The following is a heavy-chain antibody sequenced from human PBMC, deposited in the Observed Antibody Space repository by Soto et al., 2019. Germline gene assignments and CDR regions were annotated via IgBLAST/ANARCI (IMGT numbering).Heavy chain of an antibody. Sequence: PSETLSLTCTVSGGSISSYYWGWIRQPPRKGLEWIGNVYDSGSTSYNPSLNSRVTISVDTSKNQLSLEVRSVTAADTAVYNCARDRGSYGMDVWGQGTTVTVSS. CDR2: VYDSGST. V-gene: IGHV4-39*07. CDR1: GGSISSYY. J-gene: IGHJ6*02. CDR3: ARDRGSYGMDV.